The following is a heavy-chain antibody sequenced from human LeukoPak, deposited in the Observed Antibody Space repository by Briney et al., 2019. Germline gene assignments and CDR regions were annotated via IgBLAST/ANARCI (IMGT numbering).Heavy chain of an antibody. CDR1: GGSFSGYY. Sequence: PSETLSLTCAVYGGSFSGYYWSWIRQPPGKGLEWIGEINHSGSTNYNPSLKSRVTISVDTSKNQFSLKLSSVTAADTAVYYCARGPYGGNSEVDCWGQGTLVTVSS. CDR3: ARGPYGGNSEVDC. J-gene: IGHJ4*02. CDR2: INHSGST. V-gene: IGHV4-34*01. D-gene: IGHD2-21*02.